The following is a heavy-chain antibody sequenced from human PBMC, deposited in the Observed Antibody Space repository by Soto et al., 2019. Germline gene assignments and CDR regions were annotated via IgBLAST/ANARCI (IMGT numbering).Heavy chain of an antibody. V-gene: IGHV4-31*03. D-gene: IGHD3-22*01. CDR3: ARESAYYDSSGDAFDI. J-gene: IGHJ3*02. CDR1: GGSISSGGYY. Sequence: SETLSLTCTVSGGSISSGGYYCSWIRQHPGKGLEWIGYIYYSGSTYYNPSLKSRVTISVDTSKNQFSLKLSSVTAADTAVYYCARESAYYDSSGDAFDIWGQGTMVTVSS. CDR2: IYYSGST.